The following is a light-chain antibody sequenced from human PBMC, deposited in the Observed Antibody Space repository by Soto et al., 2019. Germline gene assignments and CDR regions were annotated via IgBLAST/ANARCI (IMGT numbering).Light chain of an antibody. V-gene: IGLV2-23*01. J-gene: IGLJ1*01. CDR2: EGS. Sequence: QSALTQPASVSGSPGQSITISCTGTSSDVGSYNFVSWYQQHPGKAPKLIIYEGSKRPSGVSNRFSGSKSGNTASLTISGLQAEDEGDYYCCSYARSPFDVFGTGTKLTVL. CDR3: CSYARSPFDV. CDR1: SSDVGSYNF.